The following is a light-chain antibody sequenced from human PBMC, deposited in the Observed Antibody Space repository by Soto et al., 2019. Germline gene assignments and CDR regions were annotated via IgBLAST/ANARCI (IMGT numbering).Light chain of an antibody. Sequence: DIPLTQSPSFLSASVGDRVTITCRASQGISSYLAWYQQKPEKAPKLLIYAASTLQSGVPSRFSGSGSGTEFTLTISSLQPEDFATYYGQQLNSYPYTFGQGTKREIK. CDR2: AAS. CDR3: QQLNSYPYT. J-gene: IGKJ2*01. CDR1: QGISSY. V-gene: IGKV1-9*01.